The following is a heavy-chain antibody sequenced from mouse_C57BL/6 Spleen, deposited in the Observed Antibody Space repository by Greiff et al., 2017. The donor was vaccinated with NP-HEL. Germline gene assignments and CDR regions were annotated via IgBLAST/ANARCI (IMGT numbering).Heavy chain of an antibody. CDR3: ARSYDYDGGYYFDY. CDR1: GYTFTSYW. Sequence: QVQLQQPGAELVRPGSSVKLSCKASGYTFTSYWMHWVKQRPIQGLEWIGNIDPSDSETHYNQKFKDKATLNVDKSSSTAYMQLSSLTSEDSAVYYCARSYDYDGGYYFDYWGQGTTLTVSS. D-gene: IGHD2-4*01. J-gene: IGHJ2*01. CDR2: IDPSDSET. V-gene: IGHV1-52*01.